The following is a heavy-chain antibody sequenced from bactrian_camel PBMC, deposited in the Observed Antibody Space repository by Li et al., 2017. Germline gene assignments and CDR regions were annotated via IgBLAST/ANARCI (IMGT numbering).Heavy chain of an antibody. CDR1: GYTPSRYC. D-gene: IGHD1*01. CDR3: ASRVGMCGPNWSKLRFDS. Sequence: QVQLVESGGGSVQAGGSLRLSCTASGYTPSRYCMGWFRQAPGHDCELVSTMGPDGSTAYADFAKGRFTISRDIADHTLYLQMSNLKPEDTALYYCASRVGMCGPNWSKLRFDSRGPGTQVTVS. J-gene: IGHJ4*01. CDR2: MGPDGST. V-gene: IGHV3S55*01.